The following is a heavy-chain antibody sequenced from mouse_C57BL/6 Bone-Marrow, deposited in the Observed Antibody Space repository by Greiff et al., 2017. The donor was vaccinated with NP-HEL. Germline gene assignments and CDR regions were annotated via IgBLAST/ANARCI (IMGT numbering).Heavy chain of an antibody. CDR3: ASYGGFDY. CDR1: GFTFSSYT. V-gene: IGHV5-9*01. D-gene: IGHD1-1*01. Sequence: EVKLQESGGGLVKPGGSLKLSCAASGFTFSSYTMSWVRQTPEKRLEWVATISGGGGNTYYPDSVKGRFTISRDNAKNTLYLQMSSLRSEDTALYYCASYGGFDYWGQGTTLTVSS. CDR2: ISGGGGNT. J-gene: IGHJ2*01.